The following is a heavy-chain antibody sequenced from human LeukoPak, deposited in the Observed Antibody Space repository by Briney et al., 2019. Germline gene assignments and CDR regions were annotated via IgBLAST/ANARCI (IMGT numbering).Heavy chain of an antibody. J-gene: IGHJ3*02. Sequence: SQTLPLTCAISGDSVSSNSAAWNWIRQSPSRGLEWLGRTYYRSKWYNGYAVSVKSRITINPDTSGNQFSLHLNSVTPEDTAVYYCAKRGSIAAPGAFDIWGQGTMVTVSS. CDR3: AKRGSIAAPGAFDI. V-gene: IGHV6-1*01. D-gene: IGHD6-13*01. CDR2: TYYRSKWYN. CDR1: GDSVSSNSAA.